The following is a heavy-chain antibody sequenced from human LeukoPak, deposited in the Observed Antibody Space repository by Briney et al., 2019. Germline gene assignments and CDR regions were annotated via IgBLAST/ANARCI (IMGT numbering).Heavy chain of an antibody. V-gene: IGHV3-7*01. CDR3: VKGYCSGGTCYRSGFDI. D-gene: IGHD2-15*01. Sequence: GGSLRLSCAASGFTFSSNWMSWVRQAPGQGLEWVANINQDESEKYYVDSVKGRFTISRDNAKNSLYLQMNSLRADDTALYYCVKGYCSGGTCYRSGFDIWGQGTVVTVSS. CDR2: INQDESEK. CDR1: GFTFSSNW. J-gene: IGHJ3*02.